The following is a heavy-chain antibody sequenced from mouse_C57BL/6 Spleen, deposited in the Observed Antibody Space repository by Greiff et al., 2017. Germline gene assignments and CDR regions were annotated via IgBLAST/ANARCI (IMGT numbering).Heavy chain of an antibody. D-gene: IGHD1-1*02. J-gene: IGHJ2*01. V-gene: IGHV1-7*01. CDR1: GYTFTSYW. CDR2: INPSSGYT. Sequence: QVQLQQSGAELAKPGASVQLSCKASGYTFTSYWMHWVKKRPGQGLEWIGYINPSSGYTTYNQKFKDKATLTAEKSSSTAYMQLSSLTYQDSAVYYCALYGRGYFDYWGQGTTLTVSS. CDR3: ALYGRGYFDY.